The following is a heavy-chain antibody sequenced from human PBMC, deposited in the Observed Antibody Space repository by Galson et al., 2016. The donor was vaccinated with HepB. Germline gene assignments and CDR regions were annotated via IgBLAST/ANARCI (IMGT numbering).Heavy chain of an antibody. Sequence: SVKVSCKASGYTLNSYYIHWVRQAPGQGLEWMGIINPSDGNTTYAQKFQGRVTITRDTSTSTVYMELSSLKSEDTAVYYCARGAVRFLEWLLSPSLDVWGRGTTVTVS. D-gene: IGHD3-3*01. J-gene: IGHJ6*03. CDR2: INPSDGNT. V-gene: IGHV1-46*02. CDR1: GYTLNSYY. CDR3: ARGAVRFLEWLLSPSLDV.